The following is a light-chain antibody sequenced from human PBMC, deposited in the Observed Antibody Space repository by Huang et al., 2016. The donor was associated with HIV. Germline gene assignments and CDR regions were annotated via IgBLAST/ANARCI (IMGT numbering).Light chain of an antibody. Sequence: DIVMTQSPLSLSVLPGEPASIACRSSQSLLHRTGNNYLDWFLQKPGQSPQLLIYLGASWASGVPNRFSGSGAGTDCTLNISRVEAEDVGVYYCMQALQTPLTFGGGTKVEI. CDR2: LGA. V-gene: IGKV2-28*01. CDR1: QSLLHRTGNNY. J-gene: IGKJ4*01. CDR3: MQALQTPLT.